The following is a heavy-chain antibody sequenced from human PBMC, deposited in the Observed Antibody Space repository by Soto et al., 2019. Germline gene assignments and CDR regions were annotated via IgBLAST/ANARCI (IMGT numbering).Heavy chain of an antibody. V-gene: IGHV1-18*01. CDR1: GYTFTNYG. CDR2: ISAYNGNT. J-gene: IGHJ4*02. D-gene: IGHD2-15*01. CDR3: ARADIEVIPAATPDY. Sequence: QVQLVQSGAEVKKPGASVKVSCRASGYTFTNYGINWVRQAPGQGLEWLGWISAYNGNTNYAHKLQGRVTMNTDTSTSTAYMEVRSLRFDDTAVYYCARADIEVIPAATPDYWGQGTLVTVSS.